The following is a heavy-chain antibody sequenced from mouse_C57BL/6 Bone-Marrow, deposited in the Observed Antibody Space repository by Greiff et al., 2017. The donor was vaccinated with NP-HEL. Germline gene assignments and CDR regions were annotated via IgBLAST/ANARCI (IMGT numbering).Heavy chain of an antibody. D-gene: IGHD6-1*01. J-gene: IGHJ2*01. V-gene: IGHV5-6*01. CDR2: ISSGGSYT. CDR1: GFTFSSYG. CDR3: ARPSPTPYYFDY. Sequence: EVKLVESGGDLVKPGGSLKLSCAASGFTFSSYGMSWVRQTPDKRLEWVATISSGGSYTYYPDSVKGRFTISRDNAKNTLYLQMSSLKSEDTAMYYCARPSPTPYYFDYWGQGTTLTVSS.